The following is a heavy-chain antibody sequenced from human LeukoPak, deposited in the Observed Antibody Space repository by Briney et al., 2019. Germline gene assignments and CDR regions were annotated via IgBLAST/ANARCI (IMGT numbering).Heavy chain of an antibody. CDR2: IKEDGGEK. J-gene: IGHJ4*02. CDR1: GFTFDSYW. D-gene: IGHD6-13*01. CDR3: AREIGSAARGR. V-gene: IGHV3-7*05. Sequence: GGSLRLSCAPSGFTFDSYWMSWARRAPGKGLEGVANIKEDGGEKYYVDSVKGRFTISRDNAKNSVYLQMNSLRAEDAAVYYCAREIGSAARGRWGQGTLVTVSS.